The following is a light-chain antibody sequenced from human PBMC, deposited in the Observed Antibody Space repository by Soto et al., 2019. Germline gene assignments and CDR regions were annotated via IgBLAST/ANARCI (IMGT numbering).Light chain of an antibody. V-gene: IGKV3-15*01. CDR3: QQYNNWPPT. Sequence: MTQSPATLSVYRGEGTTHACEASQSLSINLVWYKQKPGQAPRIPVYDASTRATGITARFSGSGSGKEFTLTISSLQSVDFAVYYCQQYNNWPPTFGQGTKV. CDR1: QSLSIN. J-gene: IGKJ1*01. CDR2: DAS.